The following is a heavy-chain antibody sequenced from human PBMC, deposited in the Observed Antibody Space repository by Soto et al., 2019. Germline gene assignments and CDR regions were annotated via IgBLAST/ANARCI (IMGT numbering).Heavy chain of an antibody. Sequence: DEVRVSCEASGYTFTSYGISWVRQAPGQGLEWMGWISAYNGNTNYAQKLQGRVTMTTDTSTSTAYMELRSLRSDDTAVYYCARHNLRYFAQWGQGTLVTVSS. CDR3: ARHNLRYFAQ. CDR2: ISAYNGNT. V-gene: IGHV1-18*01. D-gene: IGHD3-9*01. J-gene: IGHJ4*02. CDR1: GYTFTSYG.